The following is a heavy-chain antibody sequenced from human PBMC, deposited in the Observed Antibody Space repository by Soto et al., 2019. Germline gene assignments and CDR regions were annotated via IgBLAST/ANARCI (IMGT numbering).Heavy chain of an antibody. J-gene: IGHJ6*02. CDR1: GGTVSSYA. CDR3: ASNVLPYLWNYAYYYYGMDV. D-gene: IGHD1-7*01. CDR2: IIPIFGTA. Sequence: QVQLVQSGAEVKKPGSSVKVSCKASGGTVSSYAISWVRQAPGQGLEWMGGIIPIFGTANYAQKFQGRVTITADKSTSTDYMELSSMRSEDTAVYYCASNVLPYLWNYAYYYYGMDVWGQGTTVTVSS. V-gene: IGHV1-69*06.